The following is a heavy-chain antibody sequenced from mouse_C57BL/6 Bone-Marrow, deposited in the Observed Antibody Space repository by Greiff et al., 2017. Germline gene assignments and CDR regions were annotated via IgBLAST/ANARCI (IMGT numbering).Heavy chain of an antibody. D-gene: IGHD1-1*01. Sequence: EVQLVESGPVLVKPGASVKMSCKASGYTFTDYYMNWVKQSHGKSLEWIGVINPYNGGTSYNQKFKGKATLTVDKSSSTAYMELNSLTSEDSAVYYCASSPIYYGSSYSFDYWGQGTTLTVSS. J-gene: IGHJ2*01. CDR2: INPYNGGT. V-gene: IGHV1-19*01. CDR3: ASSPIYYGSSYSFDY. CDR1: GYTFTDYY.